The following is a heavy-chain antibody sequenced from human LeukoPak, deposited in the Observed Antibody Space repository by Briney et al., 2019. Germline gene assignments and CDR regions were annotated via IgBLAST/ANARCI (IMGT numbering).Heavy chain of an antibody. V-gene: IGHV4-59*01. D-gene: IGHD2-15*01. CDR2: IYYSGST. CDR1: GASINKYY. J-gene: IGHJ4*02. CDR3: ARESGASFDY. Sequence: SETLSLTCTVSGASINKYYWNWVRQPPGKGLEWIGYIYYSGSTNYNPSLKGRVTISVDTSKNQFSLKLSSVTAADTAVYYCARESGASFDYWGQGTLVTVSS.